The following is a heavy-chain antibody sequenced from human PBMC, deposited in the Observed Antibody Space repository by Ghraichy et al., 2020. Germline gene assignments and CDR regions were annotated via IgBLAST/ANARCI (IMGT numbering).Heavy chain of an antibody. CDR1: GFTFSSYW. CDR2: IKQDGSEK. Sequence: GGSLRLSCAASGFTFSSYWMSWVRQAPGKGLEWVANIKQDGSEKYYVDSVKGRFTISRDNAKNSLYLQMNSLRAEDTAVYYCARDLRGLRAPTPWYWGQGTLVTVSS. D-gene: IGHD2-15*01. J-gene: IGHJ4*02. CDR3: ARDLRGLRAPTPWY. V-gene: IGHV3-7*01.